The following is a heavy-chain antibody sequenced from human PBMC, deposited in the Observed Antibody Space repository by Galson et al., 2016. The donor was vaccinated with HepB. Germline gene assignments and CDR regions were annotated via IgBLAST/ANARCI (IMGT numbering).Heavy chain of an antibody. CDR2: IHGSGDI. CDR1: GFTFSQYA. J-gene: IGHJ4*02. CDR3: AKAIISTSPRPDS. Sequence: SLRLSCAASGFTFSQYAMIWVRQAPGKGLEWVLVIHGSGDIKYADSVKGRFTISRDNSKNTLYLQMNSLRVEDTAIYYCAKAIISTSPRPDSWGQGTLVTVSS. D-gene: IGHD2-2*01. V-gene: IGHV3-23*01.